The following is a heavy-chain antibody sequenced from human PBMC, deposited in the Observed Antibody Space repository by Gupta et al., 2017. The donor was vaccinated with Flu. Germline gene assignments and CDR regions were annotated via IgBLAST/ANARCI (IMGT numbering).Heavy chain of an antibody. D-gene: IGHD6-13*01. CDR3: AKGAGRMVAAAGFFDY. CDR1: GFTFSSYA. J-gene: IGHJ4*02. CDR2: ISGSGGST. V-gene: IGHV3-23*01. Sequence: EVQLLESGGGLVQPGGSLRLSCAASGFTFSSYAMSWVRQAPGKGLEWVSAISGSGGSTYYADSVKGRFTISRDNSKNTLYLQMNSLRAEDTAVYYCAKGAGRMVAAAGFFDYWGQGTLVTVSS.